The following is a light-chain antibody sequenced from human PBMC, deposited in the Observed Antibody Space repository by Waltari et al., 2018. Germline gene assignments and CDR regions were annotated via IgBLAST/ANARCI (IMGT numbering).Light chain of an antibody. CDR3: QQTYTAST. J-gene: IGKJ3*01. V-gene: IGKV1-39*01. CDR2: AST. CDR1: QTISSY. Sequence: DIQLTQSPSSLSASVGDRVTITCRTDQTISSYLSWYQQKPGRAPQLLIYASTSLHVGVPSRVSGSGSVTDFTLTISSLQPEDFATYYCQQTYTASTFGPGTKVDVK.